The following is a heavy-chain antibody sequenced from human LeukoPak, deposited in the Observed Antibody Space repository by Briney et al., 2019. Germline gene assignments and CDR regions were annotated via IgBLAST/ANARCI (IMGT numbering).Heavy chain of an antibody. CDR2: ISGSGDTT. CDR1: GFIFSGYA. Sequence: GESLRLSCAASGFIFSGYAMSWVRQAPGKGLEWVSGISGSGDTTHYADSVEGRFTISRDNAKNTVNLQMNSLRAEDTAIYHCAKDTTYSGSYFFHWGQGTLVTVSS. CDR3: AKDTTYSGSYFFH. V-gene: IGHV3-23*01. J-gene: IGHJ4*02. D-gene: IGHD1-26*01.